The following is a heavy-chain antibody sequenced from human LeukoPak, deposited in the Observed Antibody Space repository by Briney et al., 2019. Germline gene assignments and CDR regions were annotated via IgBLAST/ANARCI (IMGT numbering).Heavy chain of an antibody. V-gene: IGHV1-69*04. D-gene: IGHD6-13*01. CDR3: ARDGIGLAAAGTDY. Sequence: SVKVSCKASGGTFSSYDISWVRQAPGQGLEWMGRIIPILGIANYAQKFQGRVTITADKSTSTAYMELSSLRSEDTAVYYCARDGIGLAAAGTDYWGQGTLVTVSS. CDR1: GGTFSSYD. J-gene: IGHJ4*02. CDR2: IIPILGIA.